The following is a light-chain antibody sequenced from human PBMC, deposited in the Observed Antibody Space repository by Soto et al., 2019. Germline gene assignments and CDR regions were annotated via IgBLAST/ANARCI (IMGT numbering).Light chain of an antibody. CDR3: QQYGRSPMFT. CDR2: GAS. CDR1: HGVSINY. J-gene: IGKJ2*01. Sequence: ELVLAQSPGTLSLFSGERATLSCRASHGVSINYLAWYQQKPGQAPRLLIYGASRGAAGIPDRFSGSGSGTDFTLTISRLEPEDFAVYFCQQYGRSPMFTFGQGTMLEVK. V-gene: IGKV3-20*01.